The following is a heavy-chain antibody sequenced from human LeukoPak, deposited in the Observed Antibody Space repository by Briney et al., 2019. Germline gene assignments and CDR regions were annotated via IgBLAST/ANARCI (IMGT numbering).Heavy chain of an antibody. CDR3: ARHAEDIVLMVYAIDY. J-gene: IGHJ4*02. D-gene: IGHD2-8*01. V-gene: IGHV4-30-2*03. CDR1: GGSISSGGYY. Sequence: SQTLSLTCTVSGGSISSGGYYWSWIRQPPGKGLEWIGSIYYSGSTYYNPSLKSRVTISVDTSKNQFSLKLSSVTAADTAVYYCARHAEDIVLMVYAIDYWGQGTLVTVSS. CDR2: IYYSGST.